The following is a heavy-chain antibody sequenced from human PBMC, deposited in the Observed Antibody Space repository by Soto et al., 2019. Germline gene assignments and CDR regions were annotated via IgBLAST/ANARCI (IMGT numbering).Heavy chain of an antibody. CDR1: GFSFSSYG. V-gene: IGHV3-33*06. J-gene: IGHJ4*02. CDR2: IWYDGSHE. D-gene: IGHD2-21*01. Sequence: QVQLVESGGGVVQPGRSLRLSCAASGFSFSSYGIHWVRQAPGKGLEWVAVIWYDGSHEYYADSVKGRFSISRDNSKSTVYLQMNSLRAGDTAVYYGAKDRGGGAVVPDYWGQGTLVTVSS. CDR3: AKDRGGGAVVPDY.